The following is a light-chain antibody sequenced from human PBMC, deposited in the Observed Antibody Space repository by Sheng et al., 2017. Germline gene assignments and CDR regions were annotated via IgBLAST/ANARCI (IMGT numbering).Light chain of an antibody. Sequence: SYELTQPPSVSVAPGQTARLTCGGNNIGSNTVHWYQQRPGQAPVVVVHDDSDRPSGIPERFSGSNSGNMATLTISRVEAGDEADYFCQVWDSSNDLVIFGGGTKLTVL. CDR2: DDS. V-gene: IGLV3-21*02. CDR1: NIGSNT. CDR3: QVWDSSNDLVI. J-gene: IGLJ2*01.